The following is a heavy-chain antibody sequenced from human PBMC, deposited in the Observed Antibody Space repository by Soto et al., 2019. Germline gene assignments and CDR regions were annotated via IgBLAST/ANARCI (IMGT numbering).Heavy chain of an antibody. CDR2: INHSGST. V-gene: IGHV4-34*01. CDR1: GGSFSGYY. CDR3: ARWPRLFYYYGMDV. D-gene: IGHD6-6*01. J-gene: IGHJ6*02. Sequence: SETLSLTCAAYGGSFSGYYWSWIRQPPGKGLEWIGEINHSGSTNYNPSLKSRVTISVDTSKNQFSLKLSSVTAADTAVYYCARWPRLFYYYGMDVWGQGTTVTVSS.